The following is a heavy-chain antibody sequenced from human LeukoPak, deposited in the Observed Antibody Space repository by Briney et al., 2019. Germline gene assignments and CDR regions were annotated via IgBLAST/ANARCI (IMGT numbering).Heavy chain of an antibody. CDR2: INPSGGST. CDR3: ARGNIAVAGLGLEDYYYYYMDV. V-gene: IGHV1-46*01. Sequence: ASVKVSCKASGYTFTSYYMHWVRQAPGQGLEWMGIINPSGGSTSYAQKFQGRVTMTRDTSTSTVYMELSSLRSEDTAVYYCARGNIAVAGLGLEDYYYYYMDVWGKGTTVTVSS. CDR1: GYTFTSYY. D-gene: IGHD6-19*01. J-gene: IGHJ6*03.